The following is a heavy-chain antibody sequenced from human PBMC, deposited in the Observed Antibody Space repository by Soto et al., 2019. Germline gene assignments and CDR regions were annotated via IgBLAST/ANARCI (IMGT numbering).Heavy chain of an antibody. CDR2: INHSGST. Sequence: SETLSLTCAVYGGSFSGYYWSWIRQPPGKGLEWIGEINHSGSTNYNPSLKSRVTISVDTSKNQFSLKLSSVTAADTAVYYCARGGEHCTNGVCYFDYWGQGTLVTVSS. CDR1: GGSFSGYY. CDR3: ARGGEHCTNGVCYFDY. J-gene: IGHJ4*02. D-gene: IGHD2-8*01. V-gene: IGHV4-34*01.